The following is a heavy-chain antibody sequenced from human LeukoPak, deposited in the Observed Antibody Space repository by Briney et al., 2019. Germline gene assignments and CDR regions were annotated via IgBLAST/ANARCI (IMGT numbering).Heavy chain of an antibody. CDR3: ARDASSSSPEYFQH. J-gene: IGHJ1*01. D-gene: IGHD6-6*01. CDR2: IYYSGST. Sequence: SETLSLTCTVSGGSISNYYWSWIRQPPGKGLEWIGYIYYSGSTNYNPSLKSRVTISVDTSKNQFSLKLSSVTAADTAVYYCARDASSSSPEYFQHWGQGTLVTVSS. CDR1: GGSISNYY. V-gene: IGHV4-59*01.